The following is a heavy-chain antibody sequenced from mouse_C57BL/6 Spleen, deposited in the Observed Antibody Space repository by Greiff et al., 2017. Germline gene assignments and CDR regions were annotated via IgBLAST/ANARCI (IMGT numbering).Heavy chain of an antibody. J-gene: IGHJ2*01. CDR3: TTGDYGNYVDY. CDR1: GFNIKDYY. Sequence: EVQLQQSGAELVRPGASVKLSCTASGFNIKDYYMHWVKQRPEQGLEWIGRIDPADGDTEYAPKFQGKATMTADTSSNTAYMQLSSLTSEDTAVYYCTTGDYGNYVDYWGQGTTLTVSS. D-gene: IGHD2-1*01. CDR2: IDPADGDT. V-gene: IGHV14-1*01.